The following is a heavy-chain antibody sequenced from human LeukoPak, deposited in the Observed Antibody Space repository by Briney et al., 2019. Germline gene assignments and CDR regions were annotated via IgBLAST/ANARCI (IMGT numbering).Heavy chain of an antibody. CDR2: IRYDGSDK. CDR1: GFTFSSYG. V-gene: IGHV3-30*02. J-gene: IGHJ6*03. D-gene: IGHD6-13*01. Sequence: GSLRLSCAASGFTFSSYGMHWVRQAPGKGLEWVSFIRYDGSDKYYADSVRGRFTISRDNSKNTLYLQMNSLRAEDTALYYCARDLKPRIAAAGTSKIYYYYYYMDVWGKGTTVTVSS. CDR3: ARDLKPRIAAAGTSKIYYYYYYMDV.